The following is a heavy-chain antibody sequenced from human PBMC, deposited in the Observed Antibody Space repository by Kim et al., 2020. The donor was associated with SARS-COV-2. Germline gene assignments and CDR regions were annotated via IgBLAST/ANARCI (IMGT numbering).Heavy chain of an antibody. CDR3: VPRGVPAN. J-gene: IGHJ4*02. Sequence: GGSLRLSCAASGFTFRSYAMSWVRQAPGKGLEWVSVISGGGERIDYADSVKGRFTISRDNSKNTLYLQMNSLRDEDTAVYHCVPRGVPANWGQGTLVTVSS. CDR1: GFTFRSYA. CDR2: ISGGGERI. V-gene: IGHV3-23*01. D-gene: IGHD3-10*01.